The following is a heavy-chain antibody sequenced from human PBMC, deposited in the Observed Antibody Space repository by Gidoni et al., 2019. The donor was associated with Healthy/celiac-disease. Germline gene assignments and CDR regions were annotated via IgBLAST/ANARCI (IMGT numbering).Heavy chain of an antibody. CDR3: ARDGRIAVAGITVWFDP. Sequence: QVPLVQSGAAVQKPGASVKVSCKASGYTFTSYYRHWVRQAPGQGLESMGIINPSGSSTSYAQKVQGRVTMTRDTSTSTVYMELSSLRSEYTAVYYCARDGRIAVAGITVWFDPWGQGTLVTVSS. D-gene: IGHD6-19*01. V-gene: IGHV1-46*01. CDR1: GYTFTSYY. J-gene: IGHJ5*02. CDR2: INPSGSST.